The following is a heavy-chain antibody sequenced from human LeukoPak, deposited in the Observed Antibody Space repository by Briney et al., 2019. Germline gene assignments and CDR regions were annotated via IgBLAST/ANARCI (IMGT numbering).Heavy chain of an antibody. CDR2: IYYSGST. D-gene: IGHD4-17*01. CDR3: ARSYHDGDPPSY. Sequence: PSETLSLTCTVSGGSISSYYWSWIRQPPGKGLEWIGYIYYSGSTNYNPSLKSRVTISADTSKNQFSLKLSSVTAADTAVYYCARSYHDGDPPSYWGQGTLVTVSS. CDR1: GGSISSYY. J-gene: IGHJ4*02. V-gene: IGHV4-59*01.